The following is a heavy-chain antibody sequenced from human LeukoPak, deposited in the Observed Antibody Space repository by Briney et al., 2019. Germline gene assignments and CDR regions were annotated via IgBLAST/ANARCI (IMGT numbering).Heavy chain of an antibody. Sequence: GGSLRLSCAASGFTFSSYAMSWVRQAPGKGLEWVSAISGSGGSTYYADSVKGRFTISRDNSKNTLYLQMNSLRAEDTAVYYCAKVLPSYAVAGLDLDYWGQGTLVTVSS. J-gene: IGHJ4*02. CDR1: GFTFSSYA. V-gene: IGHV3-23*01. D-gene: IGHD6-19*01. CDR2: ISGSGGST. CDR3: AKVLPSYAVAGLDLDY.